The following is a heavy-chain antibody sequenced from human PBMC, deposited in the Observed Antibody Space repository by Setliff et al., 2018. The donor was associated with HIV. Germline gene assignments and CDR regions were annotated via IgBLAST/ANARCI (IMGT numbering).Heavy chain of an antibody. D-gene: IGHD2-15*01. V-gene: IGHV4-34*01. CDR1: GGSFSGYY. CDR3: ARGPGYCSGGSCYSVPPLGY. J-gene: IGHJ4*02. Sequence: SETLSLTCAVYGGSFSGYYWSWIRQPPGKGLEWIGEINHSGSTNYNPSLKSRVTISVDTSKNQFSLKLSSVTAADTAVYYCARGPGYCSGGSCYSVPPLGYWGQGTLVTVTS. CDR2: INHSGST.